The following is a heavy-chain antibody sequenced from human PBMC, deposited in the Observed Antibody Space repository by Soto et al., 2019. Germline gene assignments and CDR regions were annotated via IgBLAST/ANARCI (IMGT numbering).Heavy chain of an antibody. CDR1: GGSISNNNYY. Sequence: PSETLALTWTVSGGSISNNNYYWGWIRQPPGKGLEWIGSIYYSGSTYYNPSLKSRVTISVDTSKNQFSLKLSSVTAADTAVYYCARHRGGSLGYYYGMDVWGQGTTVTVSS. CDR3: ARHRGGSLGYYYGMDV. J-gene: IGHJ6*02. V-gene: IGHV4-39*01. D-gene: IGHD5-12*01. CDR2: IYYSGST.